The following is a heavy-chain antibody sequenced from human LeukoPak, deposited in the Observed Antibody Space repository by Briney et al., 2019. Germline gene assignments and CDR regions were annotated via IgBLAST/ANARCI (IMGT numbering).Heavy chain of an antibody. J-gene: IGHJ4*02. V-gene: IGHV3-23*01. CDR2: ISGSGGST. Sequence: GGSLRLPCAASGFTFSSYAMSWVRQAPGKGLEWVSAISGSGGSTYYADSVKGRFTISRDNSKNTLYLQMNSLRAEDTAVYYCAKGGTGIAAAGYFDYWGQGTLVTVSS. D-gene: IGHD6-13*01. CDR3: AKGGTGIAAAGYFDY. CDR1: GFTFSSYA.